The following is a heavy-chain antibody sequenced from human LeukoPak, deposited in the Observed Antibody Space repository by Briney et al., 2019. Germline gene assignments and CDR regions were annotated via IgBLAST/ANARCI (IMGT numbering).Heavy chain of an antibody. CDR2: ISGNGDIT. CDR3: AKVTGGDMITYGGLDY. V-gene: IGHV3-23*01. J-gene: IGHJ4*02. Sequence: GGSLRLSCAASGFTFSHYAMSWVRQAPGRGLEWVSAISGNGDITYYTDSVKGRFTISRDNSKSTLYLQMNSLRAEDTAVYYCAKVTGGDMITYGGLDYWGQGTLVTVSS. CDR1: GFTFSHYA. D-gene: IGHD3-16*01.